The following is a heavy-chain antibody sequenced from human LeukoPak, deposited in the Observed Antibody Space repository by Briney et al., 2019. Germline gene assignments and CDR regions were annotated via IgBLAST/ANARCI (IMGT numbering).Heavy chain of an antibody. D-gene: IGHD2-15*01. Sequence: PGGSLRLSCAASGFTFSSYGMHWVRQAPGKGLEWVAFIRYDGSNKYYADSVKGRFTISRDNSKNTLYLQMNSLRAEDTAVYYCAKDRAPSWWSGNWFDPWGQGTLVTVSS. J-gene: IGHJ5*02. CDR3: AKDRAPSWWSGNWFDP. CDR1: GFTFSSYG. V-gene: IGHV3-30*02. CDR2: IRYDGSNK.